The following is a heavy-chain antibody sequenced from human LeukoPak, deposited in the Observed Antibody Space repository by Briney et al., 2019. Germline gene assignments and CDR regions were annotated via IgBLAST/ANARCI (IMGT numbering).Heavy chain of an antibody. D-gene: IGHD6-19*01. CDR3: ARNSGWPVDY. V-gene: IGHV3-7*01. CDR1: GFTFSNYW. J-gene: IGHJ4*02. Sequence: PGGSLRLSCAASGFTFSNYWMSWVRQTPGKGLEWVANIKQDGSEQYYVDSMESRFTVSRDNAKNSLSLQMNSLRADDTAVYYCARNSGWPVDYWGQGALVTVS. CDR2: IKQDGSEQ.